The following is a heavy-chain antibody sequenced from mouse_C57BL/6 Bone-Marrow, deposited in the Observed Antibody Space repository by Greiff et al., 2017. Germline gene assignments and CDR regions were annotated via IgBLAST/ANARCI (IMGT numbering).Heavy chain of an antibody. CDR1: GYSFTSYY. J-gene: IGHJ1*03. Sequence: QVQLQRSGPELVKPGASVKISCKASGYSFTSYYIHWVKQRPGQGLEWIGWIYPGSGNTKYNEKFKGKATLTADTSSSTAYMQLSSLTSEDSAVYYCASPSCYSNWYFDVWGTGTTVTVSS. D-gene: IGHD2-5*01. CDR3: ASPSCYSNWYFDV. V-gene: IGHV1-66*01. CDR2: IYPGSGNT.